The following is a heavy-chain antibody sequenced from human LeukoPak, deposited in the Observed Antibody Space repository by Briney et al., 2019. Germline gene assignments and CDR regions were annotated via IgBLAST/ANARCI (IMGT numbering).Heavy chain of an antibody. CDR1: GFTFSGYA. D-gene: IGHD6-13*01. J-gene: IGHJ6*04. CDR2: ISGSGGST. V-gene: IGHV3-23*01. Sequence: GGSLRLSCAASGFTFSGYAMSWVRQAPGKGLEWVSAISGSGGSTYYADSVKGRFTISRDNSKNTLYLQMNSLRAEDTAVYYCAKDFGSWYIHDGMDVWGKGTTVTVSS. CDR3: AKDFGSWYIHDGMDV.